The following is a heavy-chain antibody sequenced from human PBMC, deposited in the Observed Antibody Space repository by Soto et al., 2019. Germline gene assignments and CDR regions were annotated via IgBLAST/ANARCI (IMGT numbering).Heavy chain of an antibody. CDR3: ARDSAVGAVAGGSWFDP. Sequence: ASVKVSCKASGYTFTSYGISWVRQAPGQGLEWMGWISAYNGNTNYAQKLQGRVTMTTDTSTSTAYMELRSLRSDDTAVYYCARDSAVGAVAGGSWFDPWGQGTLVTVSS. CDR2: ISAYNGNT. V-gene: IGHV1-18*01. J-gene: IGHJ5*02. D-gene: IGHD6-19*01. CDR1: GYTFTSYG.